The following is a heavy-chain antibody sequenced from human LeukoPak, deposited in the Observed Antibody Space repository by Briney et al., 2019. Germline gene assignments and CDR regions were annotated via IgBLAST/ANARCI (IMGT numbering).Heavy chain of an antibody. D-gene: IGHD3-22*01. CDR1: GYTFTSYG. J-gene: IGHJ4*02. CDR3: ARSPISHYYDSSGYYFNLFDY. V-gene: IGHV1-18*01. Sequence: PMASVKVSCKASGYTFTSYGISWVRQAPGQGLEWMGWISAYNGNTNYAQKLQGRVTMTTDTSTSTAYMELRSLRSDDTAVYYCARSPISHYYDSSGYYFNLFDYWGQGTLVTVSS. CDR2: ISAYNGNT.